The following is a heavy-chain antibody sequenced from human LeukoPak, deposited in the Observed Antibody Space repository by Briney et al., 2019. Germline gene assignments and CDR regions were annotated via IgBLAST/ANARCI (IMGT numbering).Heavy chain of an antibody. D-gene: IGHD2-15*01. CDR2: INHSGST. CDR3: ARGRKFGYCSGGSCYSFAWFDP. Sequence: SETLSLTCAVYGGSFSGYYWSWIRQPPGKGLEWIGEINHSGSTNYNPSLKSRVTISVDTSKNQFSRKLSSVTAADTAVYYCARGRKFGYCSGGSCYSFAWFDPWGQGTLVTVSS. CDR1: GGSFSGYY. V-gene: IGHV4-34*01. J-gene: IGHJ5*02.